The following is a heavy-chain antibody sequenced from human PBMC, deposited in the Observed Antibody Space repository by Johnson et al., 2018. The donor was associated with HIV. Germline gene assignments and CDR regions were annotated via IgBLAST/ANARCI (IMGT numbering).Heavy chain of an antibody. V-gene: IGHV3-30*02. Sequence: QMQLVESGGGVVQPGGSLRLSCAASGFSFSSYGIHWVRQAPGKGLEWVAFTQYDGSNKYYADSMKGRFTISRDNSKKTLYLQMNSLRPEDTAVYYCAKETRDSISAFEIWGQGTMVTVSS. CDR3: AKETRDSISAFEI. CDR2: TQYDGSNK. J-gene: IGHJ3*02. D-gene: IGHD3-22*01. CDR1: GFSFSSYG.